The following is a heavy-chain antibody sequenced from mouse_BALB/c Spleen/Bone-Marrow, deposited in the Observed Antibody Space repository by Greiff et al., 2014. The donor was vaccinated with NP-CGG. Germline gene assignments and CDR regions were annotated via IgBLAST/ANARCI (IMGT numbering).Heavy chain of an antibody. Sequence: EVQLQQSGAELVRPGALVKLSCKASGFNIKDYYMHWVKQRPEQGLEWIGWTDPENGNTIYDPKFQGKASITADTSSNTAYLQLSSPTSEDTAVYYCASYYGSSYDYFDYWGQGTTLTVSS. J-gene: IGHJ2*01. V-gene: IGHV14-1*02. CDR1: GFNIKDYY. CDR2: TDPENGNT. D-gene: IGHD1-1*01. CDR3: ASYYGSSYDYFDY.